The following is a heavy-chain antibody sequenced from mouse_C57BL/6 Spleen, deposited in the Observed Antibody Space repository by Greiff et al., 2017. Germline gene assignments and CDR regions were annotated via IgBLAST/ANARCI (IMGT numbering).Heavy chain of an antibody. V-gene: IGHV1-18*01. CDR2: INPTNGGT. CDR3: ARGPLYYGSSYEAWFAY. D-gene: IGHD1-1*01. Sequence: DVKLQEPGPELVKPGASVKIPCKASGYTFTDYNMDWVKQSPGKSLEWIGDINPTNGGTTYNQKFKGKATLTVDKPSSTAYMELRSLTSEDTASYYCARGPLYYGSSYEAWFAYWGQGTLVTVSA. CDR1: GYTFTDYN. J-gene: IGHJ3*01.